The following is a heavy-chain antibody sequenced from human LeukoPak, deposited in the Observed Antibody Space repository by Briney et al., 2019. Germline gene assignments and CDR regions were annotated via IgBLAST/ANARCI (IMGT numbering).Heavy chain of an antibody. D-gene: IGHD5-24*01. Sequence: SETLSLTCTVSGYSISSGYYWGWIRQPPGKGLEWIGSIYHSGSTNYNPSLKSRVTISVDTSKNQFSLKLSSVTAADTAVYYCARVYRDGYNYLNRHFDYWGQGTLVTVSS. CDR1: GYSISSGYY. J-gene: IGHJ4*02. V-gene: IGHV4-38-2*02. CDR3: ARVYRDGYNYLNRHFDY. CDR2: IYHSGST.